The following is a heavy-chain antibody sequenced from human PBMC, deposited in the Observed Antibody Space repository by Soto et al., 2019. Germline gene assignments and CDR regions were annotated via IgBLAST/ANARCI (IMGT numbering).Heavy chain of an antibody. D-gene: IGHD6-6*01. J-gene: IGHJ6*02. CDR2: ELYDGSKR. Sequence: GGSLRLSCAASGFTFSSYGMHWVRQAPGKGLEWVAVELYDGSKRYYADSMKGRFTISRDNSKNSLYLEMNSLRAEDTAIYYCARGVGSSSFNTMDVWGQGTTVTVSS. CDR3: ARGVGSSSFNTMDV. V-gene: IGHV3-30*03. CDR1: GFTFSSYG.